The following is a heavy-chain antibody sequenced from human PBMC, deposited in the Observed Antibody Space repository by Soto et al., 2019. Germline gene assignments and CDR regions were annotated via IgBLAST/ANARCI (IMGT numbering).Heavy chain of an antibody. CDR2: IHYSGST. CDR3: ARDSPGHYLE. J-gene: IGHJ4*02. CDR1: GGSISSGGYY. Sequence: PSETLSLTCTVSGGSISSGGYYLTWIRQHPGKGLEWIGYIHYSGSTYYNPSLKSRVSISVDTSKNQFSLKLSSVTAADTAVYYCARDSPGHYLEWGQGTQVTVSS. D-gene: IGHD1-26*01. V-gene: IGHV4-31*03.